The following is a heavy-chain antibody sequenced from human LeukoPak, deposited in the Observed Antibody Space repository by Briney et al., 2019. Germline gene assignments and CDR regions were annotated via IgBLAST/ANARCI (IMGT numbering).Heavy chain of an antibody. V-gene: IGHV1-8*01. CDR1: GYTFTSYD. CDR2: MNPNSGNT. D-gene: IGHD3-3*01. CDR3: ARGQFLEWLLPGDYYYGMDV. Sequence: GASVTVSCKASGYTFTSYDINWVRQATGQGLEWKGWMNPNSGNTGYAQKFQGRVTMTTNTSISAAYMELSSLRSEDTAVYYCARGQFLEWLLPGDYYYGMDVWGQGTTVTVSS. J-gene: IGHJ6*02.